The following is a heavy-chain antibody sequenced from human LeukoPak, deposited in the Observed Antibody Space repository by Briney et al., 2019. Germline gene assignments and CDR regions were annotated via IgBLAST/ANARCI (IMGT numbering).Heavy chain of an antibody. CDR3: ARLSLYYDSSGSDAFDI. J-gene: IGHJ3*02. V-gene: IGHV4-4*09. Sequence: SETLPLTCTVSGGSISSYYWSWIRQPPGKGLEWIGYIYTSGSTNYNPPPKSRVTISVDTSKNQFSLKLSSVTAADTAVYYCARLSLYYDSSGSDAFDIWGQGTMVTVSS. D-gene: IGHD3-22*01. CDR2: IYTSGST. CDR1: GGSISSYY.